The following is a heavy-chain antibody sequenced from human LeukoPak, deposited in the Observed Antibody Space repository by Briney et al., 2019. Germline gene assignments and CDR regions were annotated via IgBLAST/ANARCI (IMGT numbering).Heavy chain of an antibody. Sequence: SETLSLTCTVSGGSISSSRSYWGWIRQPPGKGLEWIGSIYYSGSTYYSPSLKSRVTMSLDTSKNQFSLKLSSVTAADTAVYYCARPHCGGGSCYPGAASDYWGQGILVTVSS. J-gene: IGHJ4*02. D-gene: IGHD2-15*01. V-gene: IGHV4-39*07. CDR1: GGSISSSRSY. CDR3: ARPHCGGGSCYPGAASDY. CDR2: IYYSGST.